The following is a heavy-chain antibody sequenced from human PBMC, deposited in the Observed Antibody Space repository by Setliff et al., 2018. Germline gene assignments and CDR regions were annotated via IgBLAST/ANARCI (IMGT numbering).Heavy chain of an antibody. V-gene: IGHV1-18*01. CDR3: ARGGNPPYDAFDI. Sequence: ASVKVSCKASGYTFTSYGISWVRQAPGQGLEWMGWISTYNGDTDYAQKLQDRLTMTTDTSTSTVYMELRSLISDDTAVYYCARGGNPPYDAFDIWGQGTMVTVSS. CDR2: ISTYNGDT. J-gene: IGHJ3*02. D-gene: IGHD2-15*01. CDR1: GYTFTSYG.